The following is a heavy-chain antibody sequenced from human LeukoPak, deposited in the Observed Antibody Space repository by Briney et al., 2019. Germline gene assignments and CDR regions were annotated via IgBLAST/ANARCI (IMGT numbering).Heavy chain of an antibody. CDR3: ARSMVRGVGLYNWFDP. CDR1: GYTFTSYG. J-gene: IGHJ5*02. Sequence: ASVKVSCKASGYTFTSYGISWVRQAPGQGLEWMGWISTYNGNTNYAQKLQGRVTMTTDTSTSTVYLDLRSLTSDDTAVYYCARSMVRGVGLYNWFDPWGQGTLVTVSS. V-gene: IGHV1-18*01. CDR2: ISTYNGNT. D-gene: IGHD3-10*01.